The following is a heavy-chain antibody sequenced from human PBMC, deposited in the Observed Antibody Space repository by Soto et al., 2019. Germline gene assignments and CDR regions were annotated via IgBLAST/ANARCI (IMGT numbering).Heavy chain of an antibody. D-gene: IGHD5-18*01. CDR1: DGSIRSSSYY. Sequence: SETQSLPCTVSDGSIRSSSYYWVWIRQPPGKGLEWIGSIYYSGSTYYNPSLKSRVTISVDTSRNQFSLKLSSVTAADTAVYYCACIFSGGYGYGFYYYGMDVWGQGTTVTSP. V-gene: IGHV4-39*01. CDR3: ACIFSGGYGYGFYYYGMDV. CDR2: IYYSGST. J-gene: IGHJ6*02.